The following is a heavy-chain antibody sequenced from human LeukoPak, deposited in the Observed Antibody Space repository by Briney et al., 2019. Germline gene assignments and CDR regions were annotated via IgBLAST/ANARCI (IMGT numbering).Heavy chain of an antibody. V-gene: IGHV4-39*01. J-gene: IGHJ4*02. CDR1: GGTISSSSYY. CDR2: IYDSEST. CDR3: ARHVYAVTISYFDY. Sequence: PSETLSLTCSVSGGTISSSSYYWGWLRQPPGKGLEWIVSIYDSESTYYNPSLKSRVTISVDTTKNQFSLKLSSVTAADTAVYYCARHVYAVTISYFDYWGQGTLVTVSS. D-gene: IGHD1-1*01.